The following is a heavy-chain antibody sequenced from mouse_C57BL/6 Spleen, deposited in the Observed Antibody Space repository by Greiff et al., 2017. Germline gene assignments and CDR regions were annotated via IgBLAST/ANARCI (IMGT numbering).Heavy chain of an antibody. CDR3: ARGLGPWFAY. D-gene: IGHD4-1*01. Sequence: EVKLVESGGGLVKPGGSLKLSCAASGFTFSSYAMSWVRQTPEKRLEWVATISDGGSYTYYPDNVKGRFTISRDNAKNNLYLQMSRLKSEDTAMYYCARGLGPWFAYWGQGTLVTVSA. CDR1: GFTFSSYA. V-gene: IGHV5-4*03. CDR2: ISDGGSYT. J-gene: IGHJ3*01.